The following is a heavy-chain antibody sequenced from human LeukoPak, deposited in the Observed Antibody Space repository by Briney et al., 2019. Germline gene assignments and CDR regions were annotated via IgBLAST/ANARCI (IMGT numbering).Heavy chain of an antibody. CDR2: ISSSGSTI. CDR3: ETGYSYGYGTVKSDY. CDR1: GFTFSSYE. J-gene: IGHJ4*02. V-gene: IGHV3-48*03. Sequence: GGSLRLSCAASGFTFSSYEMNWVRQAPGKGLEWVSYISSSGSTIYYADSVKGRFTISRDNAKNSLYLQMNSLRAEDTAVYYCETGYSYGYGTVKSDYWGQGTLVTVSS. D-gene: IGHD5-18*01.